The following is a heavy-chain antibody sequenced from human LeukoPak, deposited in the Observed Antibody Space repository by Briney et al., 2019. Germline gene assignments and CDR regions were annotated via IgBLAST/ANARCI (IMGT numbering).Heavy chain of an antibody. CDR2: ISAYNGNT. CDR1: GYTFTSYG. D-gene: IGHD2-8*01. Sequence: ASVKVSCKASGYTFTSYGISWVRQAPGQGLEWMGWISAYNGNTNYAQKLQGRVTMTTDTSTSTAYMELRSLRSDDTAVYYCARDLNGGSMVYATWFDPWGQGTLVTVSS. V-gene: IGHV1-18*01. J-gene: IGHJ5*02. CDR3: ARDLNGGSMVYATWFDP.